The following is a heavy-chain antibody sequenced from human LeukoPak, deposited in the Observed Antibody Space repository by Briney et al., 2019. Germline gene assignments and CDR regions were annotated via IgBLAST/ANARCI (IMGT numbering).Heavy chain of an antibody. CDR1: GGTFSSYA. J-gene: IGHJ4*02. D-gene: IGHD5-24*01. Sequence: GASVKVSCKASGGTFSSYAISWVRQAPGQGLEWMGRIIPILGIANYAQKFQGRVTITTDKSTSTAYMELSSLRSEDTAVYYCARGVEMATNFDFDYWGQGTLVTVSS. CDR3: ARGVEMATNFDFDY. V-gene: IGHV1-69*04. CDR2: IIPILGIA.